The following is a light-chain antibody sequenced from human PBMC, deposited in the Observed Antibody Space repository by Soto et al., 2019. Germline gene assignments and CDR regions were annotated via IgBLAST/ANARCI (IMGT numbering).Light chain of an antibody. V-gene: IGKV1-27*01. J-gene: IGKJ1*01. CDR3: KNYHSAQWK. Sequence: DLQMPQSHSSLSSSVGSRFTITVLASQGISNYLAWYQHKPGKVPKILIYAASTLQSGVQSRFSGSGSGTDFTLTIRSMQPEDVATYYCKNYHSAQWKFGKGNKVDLK. CDR2: AAS. CDR1: QGISNY.